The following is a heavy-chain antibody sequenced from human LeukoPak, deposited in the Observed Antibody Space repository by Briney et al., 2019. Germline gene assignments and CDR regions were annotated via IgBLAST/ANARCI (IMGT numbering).Heavy chain of an antibody. Sequence: GGSLRLSCAASGFTFSRYGMHWVRQAPGKGLEWVAIISYDGSNKYYADSVKGRFTISRDNSKNTLYLQMDSLRVEDTAVYFCARSVGWWDFDYWGQGTLVTVSS. D-gene: IGHD2-8*02. CDR2: ISYDGSNK. J-gene: IGHJ4*02. V-gene: IGHV3-30*03. CDR3: ARSVGWWDFDY. CDR1: GFTFSRYG.